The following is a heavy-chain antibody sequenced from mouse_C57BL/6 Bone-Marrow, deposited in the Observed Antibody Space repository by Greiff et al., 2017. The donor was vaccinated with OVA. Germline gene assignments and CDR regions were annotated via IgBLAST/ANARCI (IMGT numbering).Heavy chain of an antibody. CDR2: IDPPDSYT. J-gene: IGHJ2*01. CDR3: AKCCYENDVDY. CDR1: GYTFTSYW. D-gene: IGHD2-4*01. Sequence: QVQLQQPGAELVKPGASVKLSCKASGYTFTSYWMQWVKQRPGQGLEWIGEIDPPDSYTNYTQKFKGKATLTVDTSSSTAYMQLSSLTSEVSADDYGAKCCYENDVDYWGQGTTLTVSS. V-gene: IGHV1-50*01.